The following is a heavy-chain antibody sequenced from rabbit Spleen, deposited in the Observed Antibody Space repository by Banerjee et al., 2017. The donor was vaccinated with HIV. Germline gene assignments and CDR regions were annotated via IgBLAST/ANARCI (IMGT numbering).Heavy chain of an antibody. CDR1: GFSFSSNW. V-gene: IGHV1S45*01. J-gene: IGHJ4*01. CDR2: IDTNDGDT. CDR3: ARGIYATNTWGL. D-gene: IGHD6-1*01. Sequence: QEQLEESGGGLVKPEGSLTLTCKASGFSFSSNWICWVRQAPGKGLEWIACIDTNDGDTDYANWPKGRFTISKTSSTTVTLQMTTLTAADTATYFCARGIYATNTWGLWGPGTLVTVS.